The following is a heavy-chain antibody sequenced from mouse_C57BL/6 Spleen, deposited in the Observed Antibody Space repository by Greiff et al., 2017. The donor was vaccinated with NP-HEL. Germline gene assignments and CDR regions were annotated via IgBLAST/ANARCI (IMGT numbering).Heavy chain of an antibody. D-gene: IGHD2-1*01. J-gene: IGHJ4*01. CDR3: TAYGNYEGYYAMDY. V-gene: IGHV14-4*01. CDR1: GFNIKDDY. Sequence: VQLKQSGAELVRPGASVKLSCTASGFNIKDDYMHWVKQRPEQGLEWIGWIDPENGDTEYASKFQGKATITADTSSNTAYLQLSSLTSEVTAVYYCTAYGNYEGYYAMDYWGQGTSVTVSS. CDR2: IDPENGDT.